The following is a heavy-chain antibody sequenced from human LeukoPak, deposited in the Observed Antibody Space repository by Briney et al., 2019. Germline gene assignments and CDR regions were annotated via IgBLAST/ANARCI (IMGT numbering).Heavy chain of an antibody. Sequence: SETLSLTCTVSGGSISSYYWSWIRQPPGKGLEWIGYIYYSGSTNYNPSLKSRVTISVDTSKNQFSLKLSSVTAADTAVYYCARVGPPVYSSGWDDAFDIWGQGTMVTVSS. D-gene: IGHD6-19*01. CDR1: GGSISSYY. V-gene: IGHV4-59*01. CDR2: IYYSGST. J-gene: IGHJ3*02. CDR3: ARVGPPVYSSGWDDAFDI.